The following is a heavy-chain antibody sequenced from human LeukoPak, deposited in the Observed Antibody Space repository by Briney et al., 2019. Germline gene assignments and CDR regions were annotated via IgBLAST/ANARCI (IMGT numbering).Heavy chain of an antibody. Sequence: SVKVSCKASGGTFSSYAISWVRQAPAQGLEWMGRIIPIFGTANYAQKFQGRVTITTDESTSTAYMELSSLRSEDTAVYYCARGDSSGYSYWGQGTLVTVSS. CDR3: ARGDSSGYSY. CDR2: IIPIFGTA. D-gene: IGHD3-22*01. V-gene: IGHV1-69*05. CDR1: GGTFSSYA. J-gene: IGHJ4*02.